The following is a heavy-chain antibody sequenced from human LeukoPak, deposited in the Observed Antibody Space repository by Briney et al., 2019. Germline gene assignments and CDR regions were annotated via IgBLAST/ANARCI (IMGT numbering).Heavy chain of an antibody. CDR2: FDPEDGET. D-gene: IGHD2-2*02. J-gene: IGHJ6*02. CDR1: GYTLTELS. Sequence: GASVKVSCKVSGYTLTELSMHCVRQAPGKGLEWMGGFDPEDGETIYAQKFQGRVTMTEDTSTDTAYMELSSLRSEDTAVYYCATFYCSSTSCYIDYYYGMDVWGQGTTVTVSS. CDR3: ATFYCSSTSCYIDYYYGMDV. V-gene: IGHV1-24*01.